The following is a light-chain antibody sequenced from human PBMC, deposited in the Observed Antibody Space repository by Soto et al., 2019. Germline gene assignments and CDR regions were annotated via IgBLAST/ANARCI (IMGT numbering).Light chain of an antibody. CDR1: QTVSRN. CDR3: QQYNNWPS. CDR2: DIS. J-gene: IGKJ5*01. V-gene: IGKV3-15*01. Sequence: EVVMTQSPATLSVSPGERATLSCRASQTVSRNLAWYQPRPGQAPRLLIYDISNRATGVPARFSGSGSETEFTLTIRSLQSEDFAVYFCQQYNNWPSCGQGTRREIK.